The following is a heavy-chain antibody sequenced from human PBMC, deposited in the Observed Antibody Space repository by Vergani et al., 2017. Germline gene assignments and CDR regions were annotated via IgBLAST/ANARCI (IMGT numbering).Heavy chain of an antibody. V-gene: IGHV4-34*01. Sequence: QVQLQQWGAGLLKPSETLSLTCAVYGGSFSGYYWSWIRQPPGKGLEWIGEINHSGSTNYNPSLKSRVTISVDTSKNQFSLKLSSVTASDTAVYYCASSPSSWGYYYYMDVWGKGTTVTVSS. CDR3: ASSPSSWGYYYYMDV. D-gene: IGHD2-15*01. CDR2: INHSGST. CDR1: GGSFSGYY. J-gene: IGHJ6*03.